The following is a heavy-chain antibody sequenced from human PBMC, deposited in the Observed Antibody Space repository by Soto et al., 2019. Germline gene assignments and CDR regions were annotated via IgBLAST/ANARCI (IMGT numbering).Heavy chain of an antibody. Sequence: TGGSLRLSCAASGFAFSSYTMNWVRQAPGKGLEWVSSISGSDNNIYYADSMKGRLTISRDNSKNSLYLQMNSLRAEDTAVYYCARIVATIYYYYYGMDVWGQGTTVTVSS. J-gene: IGHJ6*02. D-gene: IGHD5-12*01. CDR1: GFAFSSYT. V-gene: IGHV3-21*01. CDR2: ISGSDNNI. CDR3: ARIVATIYYYYYGMDV.